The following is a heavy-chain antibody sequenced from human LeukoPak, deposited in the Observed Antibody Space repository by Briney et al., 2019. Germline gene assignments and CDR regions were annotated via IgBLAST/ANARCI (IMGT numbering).Heavy chain of an antibody. Sequence: PGGSLRLSCAASGFTFSSFAMSWVRQAPGKGLEWVSAISGSGGSTYYADSVKGRFTISRDNSKNALYLQMNSLRAEDTAVYSCAKGSGGSVGDFDYWGQGTLVTVSS. V-gene: IGHV3-23*01. CDR2: ISGSGGST. CDR3: AKGSGGSVGDFDY. CDR1: GFTFSSFA. D-gene: IGHD2-15*01. J-gene: IGHJ4*02.